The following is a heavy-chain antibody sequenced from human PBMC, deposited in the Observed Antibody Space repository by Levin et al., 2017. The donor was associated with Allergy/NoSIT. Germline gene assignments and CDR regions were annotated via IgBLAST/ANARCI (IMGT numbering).Heavy chain of an antibody. CDR2: ISSSSGTI. D-gene: IGHD3-9*01. J-gene: IGHJ4*02. CDR3: AKTKYYDILTGFDY. CDR1: GFSFSNYS. Sequence: GESLKISCAASGFSFSNYSMNWVRQAPGKGLEWVSYISSSSGTIYYADSVKGRFTISRDNAKNSLYLQMNSLRAEDTAVYYCAKTKYYDILTGFDYWGQGTLVTVSS. V-gene: IGHV3-48*01.